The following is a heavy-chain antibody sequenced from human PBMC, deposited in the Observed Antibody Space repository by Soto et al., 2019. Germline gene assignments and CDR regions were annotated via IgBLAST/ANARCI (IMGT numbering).Heavy chain of an antibody. CDR3: AIMVGRWLQRRAFDI. J-gene: IGHJ3*02. CDR2: MNPNSGNT. V-gene: IGHV1-8*01. D-gene: IGHD2-8*01. CDR1: GYTFTSYD. Sequence: QVQLVQSGAEVKKPGASVKVSCKASGYTFTSYDINWVRQATGQGLEWMGWMNPNSGNTGYAQKFQGRVTMTRNTSISTAYMALSSLRSEDTAVYYCAIMVGRWLQRRAFDIWGQGTMVTVSS.